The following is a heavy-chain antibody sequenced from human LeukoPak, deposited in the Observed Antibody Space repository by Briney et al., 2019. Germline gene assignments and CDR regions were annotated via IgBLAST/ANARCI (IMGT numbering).Heavy chain of an antibody. V-gene: IGHV3-66*01. J-gene: IGHJ2*01. Sequence: YSGGSTYYADSVKGRFTIPRDNSKNTLYLQMNSLRAEDTAVYYCAKGPLTYPIWYFDLWGRGTLVTVSS. CDR2: YSGGST. D-gene: IGHD2-21*02. CDR3: AKGPLTYPIWYFDL.